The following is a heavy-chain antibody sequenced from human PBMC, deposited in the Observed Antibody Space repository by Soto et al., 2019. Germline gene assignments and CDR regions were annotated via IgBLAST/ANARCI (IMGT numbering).Heavy chain of an antibody. CDR3: ARATYGDPNYFDY. CDR1: GYSISSGYY. V-gene: IGHV4-38-2*01. J-gene: IGHJ4*02. D-gene: IGHD4-17*01. Sequence: SETLSLTCAVSGYSISSGYYWGWIRQPPGKGLEWIGSIYHSGSTYYNPSLKSRVTISVDTSKNQFSLKLSSVTAADTAVYYCARATYGDPNYFDYWGQGTLVTVS. CDR2: IYHSGST.